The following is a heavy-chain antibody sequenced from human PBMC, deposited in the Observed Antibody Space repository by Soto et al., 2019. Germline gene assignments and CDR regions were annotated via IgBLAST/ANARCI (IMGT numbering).Heavy chain of an antibody. Sequence: SVKVSCKASGGTFSSYAISWVRQAPGQGLEWMGGIIPIFGTANYAQKFQGRVTITRDKSTSTAYMELSSLRSEDTAVYYCARDLWFGESFRYYFDYWAQGTLVTVSS. V-gene: IGHV1-69*05. CDR1: GGTFSSYA. D-gene: IGHD3-10*01. J-gene: IGHJ4*02. CDR3: ARDLWFGESFRYYFDY. CDR2: IIPIFGTA.